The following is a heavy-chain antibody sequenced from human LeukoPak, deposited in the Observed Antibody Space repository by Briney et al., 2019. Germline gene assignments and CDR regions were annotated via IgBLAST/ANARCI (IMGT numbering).Heavy chain of an antibody. CDR2: IYYSGST. CDR3: ARGDLYTSCYSGWFDP. Sequence: PSETLSLTCTVSGGSISSGGYYWSWIRQHPGKGLEWIGYIYYSGSTYYNPSLKSRVTISVDTSKNQYSLKLSSVTAADTAVYYCARGDLYTSCYSGWFDPWGQGTLVTVSS. CDR1: GGSISSGGYY. D-gene: IGHD2-2*01. J-gene: IGHJ5*02. V-gene: IGHV4-31*03.